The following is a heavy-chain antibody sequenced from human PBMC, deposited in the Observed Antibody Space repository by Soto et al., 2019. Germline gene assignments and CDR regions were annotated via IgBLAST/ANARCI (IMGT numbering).Heavy chain of an antibody. CDR1: GFTFSNAW. D-gene: IGHD2-15*01. V-gene: IGHV3-15*07. CDR3: IPLGLGYCSGGSCYSDGGNSYRGNAFDI. J-gene: IGHJ3*02. CDR2: IKSKTDGGTT. Sequence: GGSLRLSCAASGFTFSNAWMNWVRQAPGKGLEWVGRIKSKTDGGTTDYAAPVKGRFTISRDDSKNTLYLQMNSLKTEDTAVYYCIPLGLGYCSGGSCYSDGGNSYRGNAFDIWGQGTMVTVS.